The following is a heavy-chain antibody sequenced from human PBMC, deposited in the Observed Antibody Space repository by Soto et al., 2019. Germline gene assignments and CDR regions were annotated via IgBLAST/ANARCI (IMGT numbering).Heavy chain of an antibody. V-gene: IGHV4-34*01. D-gene: IGHD2-15*01. CDR1: GGSFSDTY. CDR3: ARGVILFHGSFDP. Sequence: QVHLQQWGAGLLKPSETLSLTCAVYGGSFSDTYWNWFRQPPGKGLEWIGEINHNTNTIYNPSLTRRGTISVDTSKNHFSLKLTSVTAADTAVYYCARGVILFHGSFDPWGQGTLVTVSS. J-gene: IGHJ5*02. CDR2: INHNTNT.